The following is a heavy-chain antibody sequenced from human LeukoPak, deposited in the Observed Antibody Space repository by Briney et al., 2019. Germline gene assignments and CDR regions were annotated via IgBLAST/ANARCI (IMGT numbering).Heavy chain of an antibody. Sequence: GGSLRLSCAASGFTFDDYAMHWVRQAPGKGLEWVSGISWNSGSIGYADSVKGRFTISRDNAKNSLYLQMNSLRAEDTALYYCAKGGFAGFDYWGQGTLVTVSS. CDR2: ISWNSGSI. CDR1: GFTFDDYA. V-gene: IGHV3-9*01. CDR3: AKGGFAGFDY. J-gene: IGHJ4*02.